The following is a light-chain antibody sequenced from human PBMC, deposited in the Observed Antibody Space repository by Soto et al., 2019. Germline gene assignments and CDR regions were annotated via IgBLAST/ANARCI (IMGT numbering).Light chain of an antibody. J-gene: IGLJ2*01. CDR2: DVS. CDR1: SSDVGGYDN. Sequence: QSVLTQPPSASGSPEQSVTISCTGTSSDVGGYDNVCWYQQHPGKAPKIMMYDVSKRPSGVPDRFSGSKSGDTASLTVSGLQAEDEADYYCSSYAGINTVVFGGGTKLTVL. V-gene: IGLV2-8*01. CDR3: SSYAGINTVV.